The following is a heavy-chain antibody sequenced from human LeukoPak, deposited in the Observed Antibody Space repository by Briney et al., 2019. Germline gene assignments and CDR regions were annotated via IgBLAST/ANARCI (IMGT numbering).Heavy chain of an antibody. Sequence: GGSLRLSCAASGFTFSSYAMSWVRQAPGKGLEWVSAISGNGGSTYYADSVKGRFTISRDNSKNTLYLQMNSLRAEDTAVYYCAKDVGKWESLHFFDYWGQGTLVTVSS. CDR1: GFTFSSYA. V-gene: IGHV3-23*01. D-gene: IGHD1-26*01. CDR2: ISGNGGST. J-gene: IGHJ4*02. CDR3: AKDVGKWESLHFFDY.